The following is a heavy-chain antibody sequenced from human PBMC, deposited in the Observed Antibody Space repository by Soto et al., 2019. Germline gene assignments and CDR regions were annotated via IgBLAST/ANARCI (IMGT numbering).Heavy chain of an antibody. Sequence: ESGGGVVQPGRSLRLSCAASGFTFSSYAMHWVRQAPGKGLEWVAVISYDGSNKYYADSVKGRFTISRDNSKNTLYLQMNSLRAEDTAVYYCARDPHVLRFLEWLSDDYYYYGMDVWGQGTTVTVSS. D-gene: IGHD3-3*01. J-gene: IGHJ6*02. CDR3: ARDPHVLRFLEWLSDDYYYYGMDV. CDR2: ISYDGSNK. CDR1: GFTFSSYA. V-gene: IGHV3-30-3*01.